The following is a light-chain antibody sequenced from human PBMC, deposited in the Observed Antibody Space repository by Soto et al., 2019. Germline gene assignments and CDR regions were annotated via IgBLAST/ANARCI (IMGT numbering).Light chain of an antibody. CDR2: QAS. CDR1: QRTSSY. J-gene: IGKJ1*01. V-gene: IGKV1-5*03. Sequence: DIQLTQSPSFLSASVGDRVTISCRASQRTSSYLAWYQQTPGKAPKLLIYQASSLENGVPSRFSGSGSAAETSPTISRLQHDDFANYYRQQYSSPSTFGQGTKGDIK. CDR3: QQYSSPST.